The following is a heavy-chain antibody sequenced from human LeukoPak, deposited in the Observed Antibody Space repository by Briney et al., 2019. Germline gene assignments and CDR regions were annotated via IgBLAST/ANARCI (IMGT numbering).Heavy chain of an antibody. V-gene: IGHV3-21*01. J-gene: IGHJ6*03. CDR3: ASPGGSGSYYGRGYYYYYMDV. CDR1: GFTFSSYT. D-gene: IGHD3-10*01. CDR2: ITRSSHFI. Sequence: PGGSLRLSCAASGFTFSSYTMNWVRQAPGKGLEWVSSITRSSHFIYYADSMKGRFTISRDNAKNSLYLQMNSLRAEDTAVYYCASPGGSGSYYGRGYYYYYMDVWGKGTTVTVSS.